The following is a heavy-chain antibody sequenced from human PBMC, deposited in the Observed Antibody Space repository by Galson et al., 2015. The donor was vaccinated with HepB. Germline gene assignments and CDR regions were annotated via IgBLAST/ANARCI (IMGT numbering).Heavy chain of an antibody. D-gene: IGHD5-18*01. J-gene: IGHJ6*03. CDR2: IDWDDAK. CDR1: GFSLSTNGMR. CDR3: ARHTAMVTSGYYYCYMDV. Sequence: PALVKPTQTLTLTCTFSGFSLSTNGMRVSWIRQPPGKALEWLARIDWDDAKFYSTSLKTRLTISKDTSKNQVVLTMTNMDPVDTATYYCARHTAMVTSGYYYCYMDVWGKGTTVTVSS. V-gene: IGHV2-70*04.